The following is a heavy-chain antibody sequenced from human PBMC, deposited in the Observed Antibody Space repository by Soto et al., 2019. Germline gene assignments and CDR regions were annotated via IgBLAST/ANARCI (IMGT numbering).Heavy chain of an antibody. J-gene: IGHJ4*02. D-gene: IGHD2-2*02. CDR1: GFPFSSYA. V-gene: IGHV3-30-3*01. CDR2: ISYDGSNK. CDR3: AKGSRFSRYTDY. Sequence: GGSVRLSCAASGFPFSSYAMHWVRQSPGKGLEWVAFISYDGSNKYYADSVKGRFTISRDNSKNTLYLQMNSLRAEDTAVYYCAKGSRFSRYTDYWGQGTLVTVSS.